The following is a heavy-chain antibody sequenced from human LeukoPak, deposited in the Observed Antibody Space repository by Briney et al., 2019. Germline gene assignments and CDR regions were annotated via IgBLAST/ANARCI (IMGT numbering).Heavy chain of an antibody. CDR1: GFTFSDYW. J-gene: IGHJ4*01. D-gene: IGHD1/OR15-1a*01. CDR2: IRQDGSEK. CDR3: ARDGTAPGLYFDL. V-gene: IGHV3-7*01. Sequence: PGGSLRLSCAASGFTFSDYWMNWVRLAPGKGLEWVASIRQDGSEKSYVDSVKGRFTISRDNTWNSLYLQMNSPRAEDTPVYYCARDGTAPGLYFDLWGQGTLVTVSS.